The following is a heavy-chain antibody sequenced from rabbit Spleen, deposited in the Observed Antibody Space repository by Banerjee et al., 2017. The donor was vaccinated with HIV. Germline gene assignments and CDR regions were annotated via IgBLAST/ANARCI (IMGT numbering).Heavy chain of an antibody. D-gene: IGHD1-1*01. CDR2: IYTGSSGST. V-gene: IGHV1S45*01. Sequence: QEQLVESGGGLVQPEGSLTLTCTASGFSFSSSYYMCWVRQAPGKGLEWIGCIYTGSSGSTYYASWAKGRFTISKTSSTTVTLQMTSLTAADTATYFCARDGTTFTNYKRFKLWGPGTLVTVS. CDR3: ARDGTTFTNYKRFKL. J-gene: IGHJ4*01. CDR1: GFSFSSSYY.